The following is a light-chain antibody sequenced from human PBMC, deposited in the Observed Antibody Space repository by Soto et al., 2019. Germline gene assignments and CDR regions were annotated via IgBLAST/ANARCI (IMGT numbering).Light chain of an antibody. CDR2: DVS. Sequence: QSVLTQPASVSGSPGLSIAISCTGTSRDVGGYNSVSWYQQQPGKVPKLMIYDVSNRPSGVSNRFSGSKSGNTASLTISGLQAEDEGDYYCSSYTAGGSYVFGTWTKLTVL. V-gene: IGLV2-14*01. J-gene: IGLJ1*01. CDR3: SSYTAGGSYV. CDR1: SRDVGGYNS.